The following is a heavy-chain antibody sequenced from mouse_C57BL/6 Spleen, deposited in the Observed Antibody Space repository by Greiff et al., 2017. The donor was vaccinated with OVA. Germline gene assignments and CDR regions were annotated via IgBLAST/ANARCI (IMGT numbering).Heavy chain of an antibody. V-gene: IGHV1-18*01. Sequence: VQLQQSGPELVKPGASVKIPCKASGCTFTDYNMDWVKQSHGKSLEWIGDINPNNGGTIYNQKFKGKATLTVDKSSSTAYMELRSLTSEDTAVYYCARGGIYYDYDEGFAYWGQGTLVTVSA. CDR1: GCTFTDYN. CDR3: ARGGIYYDYDEGFAY. D-gene: IGHD2-4*01. J-gene: IGHJ3*01. CDR2: INPNNGGT.